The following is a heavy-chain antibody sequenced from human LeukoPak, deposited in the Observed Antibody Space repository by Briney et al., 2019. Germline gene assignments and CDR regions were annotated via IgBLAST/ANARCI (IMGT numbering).Heavy chain of an antibody. Sequence: GGSLRLSCAASGFTFSNYWMSWVRQAPGKGLEWVANIKQDGSEKYYVDSVKGRFTISRDNAKNSLYLQMSSLKAEDTAVYYCARDTYDSSGYYAHLDYWGQGTLVTVSS. D-gene: IGHD3-22*01. V-gene: IGHV3-7*01. CDR1: GFTFSNYW. J-gene: IGHJ4*02. CDR2: IKQDGSEK. CDR3: ARDTYDSSGYYAHLDY.